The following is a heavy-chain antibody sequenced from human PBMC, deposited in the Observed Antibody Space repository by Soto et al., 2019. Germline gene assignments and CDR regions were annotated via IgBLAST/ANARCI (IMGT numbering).Heavy chain of an antibody. CDR3: ARSLGYSYGHVHLLPRPPGEYYYGMDV. J-gene: IGHJ6*02. CDR2: INPNSGGT. D-gene: IGHD5-18*01. V-gene: IGHV1-2*04. CDR1: GYTFTGYY. Sequence: ASVKVSCKASGYTFTGYYMHWVRQAPGQGLEWMGWINPNSGGTNYAQKFQGWVTMTRDTSISTAYMELSRLRSDDTAVYYCARSLGYSYGHVHLLPRPPGEYYYGMDVWGQGTTVTVSS.